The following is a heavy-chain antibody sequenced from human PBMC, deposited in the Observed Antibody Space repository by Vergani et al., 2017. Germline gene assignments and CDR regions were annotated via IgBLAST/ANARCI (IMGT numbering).Heavy chain of an antibody. Sequence: QMQLVQSGPEVKKPGTSVTVSCKASGFTFTSSAVQWVRQARGQRLEWIGWIVVGSGNTNYAQKFQERVTITREMSTSTAYMELSSLRSEDTAVYYCATSYCSSKSCYYSLFDYWGQGTLVTVSS. V-gene: IGHV1-58*01. CDR3: ATSYCSSKSCYYSLFDY. J-gene: IGHJ4*02. CDR2: IVVGSGNT. D-gene: IGHD2-2*01. CDR1: GFTFTSSA.